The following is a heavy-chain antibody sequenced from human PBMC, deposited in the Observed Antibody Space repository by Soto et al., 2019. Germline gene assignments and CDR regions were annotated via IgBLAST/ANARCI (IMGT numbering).Heavy chain of an antibody. CDR2: INPDSGGT. D-gene: IGHD1-1*01. CDR3: AGDYGTGNWFDP. Sequence: ASVKVSCKASGYTFTGYYIHWVRQAPGQGLEWMGWINPDSGGTTYAQKFQGWLTMTRDTSISTVYMEFSRLRSDDTAVYYCAGDYGTGNWFDPWGQGTLVTVSS. CDR1: GYTFTGYY. J-gene: IGHJ5*02. V-gene: IGHV1-2*04.